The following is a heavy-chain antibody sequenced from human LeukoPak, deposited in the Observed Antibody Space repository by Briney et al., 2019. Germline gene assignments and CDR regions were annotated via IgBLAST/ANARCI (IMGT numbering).Heavy chain of an antibody. J-gene: IGHJ4*02. CDR2: IRYDGSNK. D-gene: IGHD3-10*01. CDR1: GFTFSSYG. Sequence: PGGSLRLSCAASGFTFSSYGMHWVRQAPGKGLEWVAFIRYDGSNKYYADSVKGRFTISRDNSKNTLYLQMNSLRAEDTAVYYCARGAKGSYLISPIPLGYWGQGTLVTVSS. V-gene: IGHV3-30*02. CDR3: ARGAKGSYLISPIPLGY.